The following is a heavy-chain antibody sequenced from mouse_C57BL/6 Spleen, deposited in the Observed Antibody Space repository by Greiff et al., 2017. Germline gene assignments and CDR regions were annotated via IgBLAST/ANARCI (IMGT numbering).Heavy chain of an antibody. CDR3: ARGLPGWYFDV. J-gene: IGHJ1*03. Sequence: QVQLQQPGAELVRPGSSVKLSCKASGYTFTSYWMHWVKQRPIQGLEWIGNIDPSDSETHYNQKFKDKATLTVDKSSSTAYMQLSSLTSEDSAVYYCARGLPGWYFDVWGTGTTVTVSS. CDR1: GYTFTSYW. CDR2: IDPSDSET. D-gene: IGHD5-5*01. V-gene: IGHV1-52*01.